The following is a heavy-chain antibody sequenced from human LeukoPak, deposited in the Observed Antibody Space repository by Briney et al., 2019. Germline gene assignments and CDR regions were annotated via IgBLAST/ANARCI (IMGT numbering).Heavy chain of an antibody. CDR3: ATLLYGSGSYPTRDDAFDI. V-gene: IGHV4-59*01. CDR2: IYHSGST. Sequence: SETLSLTCTVSGGSISSYYWSWIRQPPGKGLEWIGYIYHSGSTNYNPSLKSRVTISVDTSKNQFSLRLSSVTAADTAVYYCATLLYGSGSYPTRDDAFDIWGQGTMVTVSS. CDR1: GGSISSYY. D-gene: IGHD3-10*01. J-gene: IGHJ3*02.